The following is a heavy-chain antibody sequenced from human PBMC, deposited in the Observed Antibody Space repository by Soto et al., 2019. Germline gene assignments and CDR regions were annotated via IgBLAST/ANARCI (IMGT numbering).Heavy chain of an antibody. CDR3: AKGAGDYDSSGYALHY. CDR2: IIPILGIA. CDR1: GGTFSSYT. Sequence: QVQLVQSGAEVKKPGSSVKVSCKASGGTFSSYTISWVRQAPGQGLEWMGRIIPILGIANYAQKFQGRVTMTADRSPRTACMGVSSLRSEETAVYYCAKGAGDYDSSGYALHYWGQGTLVTVSS. D-gene: IGHD3-22*01. V-gene: IGHV1-69*02. J-gene: IGHJ4*02.